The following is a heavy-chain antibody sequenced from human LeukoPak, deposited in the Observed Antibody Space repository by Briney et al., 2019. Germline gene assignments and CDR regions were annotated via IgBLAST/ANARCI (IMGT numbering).Heavy chain of an antibody. CDR3: ARVGATPWDAFDI. CDR2: MNPNRGNT. Sequence: ASVKVSCKASGYTFTSYDINWVRQATGQGLEWMGWMNPNRGNTGYAQKFQGRVTMTRNTSISTAYMELSRLRSDDTAVYYCARVGATPWDAFDIWGQGTMVTVSS. D-gene: IGHD1-26*01. J-gene: IGHJ3*02. V-gene: IGHV1-8*01. CDR1: GYTFTSYD.